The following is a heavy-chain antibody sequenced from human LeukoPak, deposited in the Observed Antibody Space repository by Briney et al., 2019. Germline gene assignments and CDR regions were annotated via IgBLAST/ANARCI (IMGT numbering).Heavy chain of an antibody. CDR1: GGSFSVYY. V-gene: IGHV4-34*01. CDR3: ARIVDSTSYYDY. D-gene: IGHD2-2*01. CDR2: INHSGST. J-gene: IGHJ4*02. Sequence: SETLSLTCAVYGGSFSVYYWSWIRQPPGKGLEWIGEINHSGSTNYNPSLKSRVTISVDTSKNQFSLKLSSVTAADTAGYYCARIVDSTSYYDYWGQGALVTVSS.